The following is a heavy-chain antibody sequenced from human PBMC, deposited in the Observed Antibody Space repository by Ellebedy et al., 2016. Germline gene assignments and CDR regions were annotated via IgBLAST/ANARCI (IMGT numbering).Heavy chain of an antibody. D-gene: IGHD2-15*01. CDR1: GGSISSSSYY. CDR2: IYYSGST. J-gene: IGHJ6*02. V-gene: IGHV4-39*01. Sequence: SETLSLTCTVSGGSISSSSYYWGWIRQPPGKGLEWIGSIYYSGSTYYNPSLKSRVTISVDTSKNQFSLKLSSVTAADTAVYYCARGCSNYYYGMDVWGQGTTVTVSS. CDR3: ARGCSNYYYGMDV.